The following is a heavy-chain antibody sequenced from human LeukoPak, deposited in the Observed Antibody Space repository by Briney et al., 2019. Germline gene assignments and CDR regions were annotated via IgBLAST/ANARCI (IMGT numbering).Heavy chain of an antibody. Sequence: PGGSPRLSCAASGFTFGTYAMNWVRQAPGKGLEWVSGIGGSGVTYYADSVKGRFTMSRDNSQNTLFLQMNSLRVEDTAVYYCAKARGHPWPSYYFDYWGQGTLVTVSS. J-gene: IGHJ4*02. CDR1: GFTFGTYA. D-gene: IGHD5-12*01. V-gene: IGHV3-23*01. CDR3: AKARGHPWPSYYFDY. CDR2: IGGSGVT.